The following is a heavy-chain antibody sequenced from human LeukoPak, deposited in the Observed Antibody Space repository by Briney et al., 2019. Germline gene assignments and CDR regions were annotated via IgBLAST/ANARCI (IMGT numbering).Heavy chain of an antibody. V-gene: IGHV3-23*01. D-gene: IGHD4-23*01. CDR2: IRGSGGST. Sequence: GGSLRLSCAASGFTFSSYAMSWVRQAPGKGLEWVSGIRGSGGSTNYADSVKGRFTISRDNAKNSLYLQMNSLRAEDTAVYYCARGGLGNFDWGQGTLVTVSS. J-gene: IGHJ4*02. CDR3: ARGGLGNFD. CDR1: GFTFSSYA.